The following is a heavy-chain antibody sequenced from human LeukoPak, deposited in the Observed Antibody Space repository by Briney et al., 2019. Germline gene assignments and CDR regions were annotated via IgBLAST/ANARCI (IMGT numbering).Heavy chain of an antibody. Sequence: PGGSLRLSCAASGFTFSSYGMHWVRQAPGKGLEWVAFIRYDGSNKYYADSVKGRFTISRDNSKNTLYLQMNSLRAEDTAVYYCAKDHYDSSGYYYERTCDYWGQGTLVTVSS. CDR3: AKDHYDSSGYYYERTCDY. D-gene: IGHD3-22*01. CDR1: GFTFSSYG. V-gene: IGHV3-30*02. J-gene: IGHJ4*02. CDR2: IRYDGSNK.